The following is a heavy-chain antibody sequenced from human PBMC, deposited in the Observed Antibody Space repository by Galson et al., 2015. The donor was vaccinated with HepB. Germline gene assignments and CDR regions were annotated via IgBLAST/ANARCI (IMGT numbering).Heavy chain of an antibody. CDR3: ARHESESKTYAADN. D-gene: IGHD2-2*01. Sequence: SEPLSLTCTVSGGSISSSSYYWGWIRQPPGKGLEWIGSFYYTGNTHYNPSLKSRVTISGDTSKNQFSLKLNSVTAADTAVYYCARHESESKTYAADNWGQGTLVTVSS. CDR1: GGSISSSSYY. CDR2: FYYTGNT. V-gene: IGHV4-39*01. J-gene: IGHJ4*02.